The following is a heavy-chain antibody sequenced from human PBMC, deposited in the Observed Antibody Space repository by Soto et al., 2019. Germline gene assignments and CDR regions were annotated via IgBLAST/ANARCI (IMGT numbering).Heavy chain of an antibody. CDR1: GYTFTGHY. D-gene: IGHD3-3*02. J-gene: IGHJ4*02. Sequence: ASVKVSCKTSGYTFTGHYIHWVRQAPQQGPEWMGEIGPESGATRYAEKFRGRVTITMDTSITTVYMELRNLSPDDTAVYYCGRGRSCQIVIFYWGQGTPVTVYS. V-gene: IGHV1-2*02. CDR3: GRGRSCQIVIFY. CDR2: IGPESGAT.